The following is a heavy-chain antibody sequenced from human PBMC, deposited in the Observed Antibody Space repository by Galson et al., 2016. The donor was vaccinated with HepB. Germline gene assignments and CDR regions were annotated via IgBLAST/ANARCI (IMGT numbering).Heavy chain of an antibody. CDR3: ARDPDTSSKVDV. D-gene: IGHD5-18*01. V-gene: IGHV3-11*01. J-gene: IGHJ6*02. CDR1: GFTFSNHY. Sequence: SCAASGFTFSNHYMSWIRQAPGQGLEFISRITSSGSAIYYAASVKGRFTISRDNAKNSLYLQMNSLRAEDTAVYYCARDPDTSSKVDVWGQGTTVTVSS. CDR2: ITSSGSAI.